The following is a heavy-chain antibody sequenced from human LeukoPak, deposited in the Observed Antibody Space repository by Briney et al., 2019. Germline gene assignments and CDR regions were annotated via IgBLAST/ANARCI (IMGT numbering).Heavy chain of an antibody. CDR1: GGSISSYY. J-gene: IGHJ4*02. V-gene: IGHV4-59*01. CDR3: ARIFSD. CDR2: ISDSGIT. Sequence: SETLSLTSTVSGGSISSYYWSWFRQPPGKGLEFIGYISDSGITNYNPSLQSRLIMSLDTSKNQLSLKLTSVTAADTAVYYCARIFSDWGQGTLVTVSS. D-gene: IGHD6-25*01.